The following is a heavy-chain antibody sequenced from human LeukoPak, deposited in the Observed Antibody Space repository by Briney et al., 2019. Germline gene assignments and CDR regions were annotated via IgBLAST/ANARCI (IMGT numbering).Heavy chain of an antibody. J-gene: IGHJ4*02. CDR3: AKSYYYDSSGPSYFDY. CDR1: GFTFSSYG. D-gene: IGHD3-22*01. CDR2: ISGSGGST. Sequence: GGSLRLSCAASGFTFSSYGMSWVRQAPGKGLEWVSAISGSGGSTYNADSVKGRFTISRDNSKNTLYLQMNSLRAEDTAVYYCAKSYYYDSSGPSYFDYWGQGTLVTVSS. V-gene: IGHV3-23*01.